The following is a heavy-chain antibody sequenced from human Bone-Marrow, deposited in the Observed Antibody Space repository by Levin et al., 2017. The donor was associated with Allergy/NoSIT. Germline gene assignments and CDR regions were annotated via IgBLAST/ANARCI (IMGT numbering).Heavy chain of an antibody. J-gene: IGHJ4*02. Sequence: GASVKVSCKASGFTLTAYYIHWVRQAPGQGLEWMGWINPTSGATRYSQNFQAWVTMTRDTSSGTAYLELNRLRSNDTAVYYCARGGSGRTDSWGQGTLVSVSS. CDR2: INPTSGAT. D-gene: IGHD3-10*01. V-gene: IGHV1-2*04. CDR3: ARGGSGRTDS. CDR1: GFTLTAYY.